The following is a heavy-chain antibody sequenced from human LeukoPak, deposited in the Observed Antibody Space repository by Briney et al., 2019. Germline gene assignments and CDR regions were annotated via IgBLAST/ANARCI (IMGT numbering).Heavy chain of an antibody. CDR3: ARAGGFLSYYYYMDV. Sequence: GGSLRLSCEASGFSFSSYGLHWVRQAPGKGLEWVAFIRYDGTNKYYADSVKGRFTISRDNSKNTLYLQMNSLRAEDTAVYYCARAGGFLSYYYYMDVWGKGTTVTVSS. CDR1: GFSFSSYG. V-gene: IGHV3-30*02. CDR2: IRYDGTNK. J-gene: IGHJ6*03. D-gene: IGHD2-15*01.